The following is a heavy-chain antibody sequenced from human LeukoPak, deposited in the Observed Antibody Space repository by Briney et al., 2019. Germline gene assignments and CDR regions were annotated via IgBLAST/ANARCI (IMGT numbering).Heavy chain of an antibody. Sequence: GASVKVSCKASGGIFSSYAISWVRQAPGQGLEWMGGIIPIFGTANYAQKFRGRVTITADESTSTAYMELSSLRSEDTAVYYCARGRDITMVRGANIRGYYFDYWGQGTLVTVSS. J-gene: IGHJ4*02. D-gene: IGHD3-10*01. CDR3: ARGRDITMVRGANIRGYYFDY. CDR1: GGIFSSYA. V-gene: IGHV1-69*13. CDR2: IIPIFGTA.